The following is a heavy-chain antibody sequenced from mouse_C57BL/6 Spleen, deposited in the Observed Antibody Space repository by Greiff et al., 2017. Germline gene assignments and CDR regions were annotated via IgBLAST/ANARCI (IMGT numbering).Heavy chain of an antibody. D-gene: IGHD2-2*01. V-gene: IGHV2-2*01. CDR1: GFSLTSYG. Sequence: QVQLQQSGPGLVQPSQSLSITCTVSGFSLTSYGVHWVRQSPGKGLEWLGVIWSGGGTDYNAAFISRLSISKDNSKTQVFFKMNSMQADDTAIYYCARNNHYGYDVWFAYWGQGTLVTVSA. J-gene: IGHJ3*01. CDR2: IWSGGGT. CDR3: ARNNHYGYDVWFAY.